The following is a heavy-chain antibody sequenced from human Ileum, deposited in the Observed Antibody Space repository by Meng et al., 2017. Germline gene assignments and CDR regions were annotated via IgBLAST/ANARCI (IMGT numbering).Heavy chain of an antibody. CDR1: GYTFTGYY. D-gene: IGHD5-12*01. J-gene: IGHJ4*02. V-gene: IGHV1-2*02. CDR3: ARGADIPGTAMRMFDY. Sequence: ASVKVSCKASGYTFTGYYVHWVRQAPRQGLEWMGWINPNSGGTSYPQKFQGRVTMTRETSTSAAYMEVGGRESDDTATYYCARGADIPGTAMRMFDYWGQGTLVTVSS. CDR2: INPNSGGT.